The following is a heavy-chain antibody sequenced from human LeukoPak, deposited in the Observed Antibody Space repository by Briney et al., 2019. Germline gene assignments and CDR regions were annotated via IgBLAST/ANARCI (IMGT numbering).Heavy chain of an antibody. D-gene: IGHD6-19*01. V-gene: IGHV5-51*01. J-gene: IGHJ3*02. CDR1: GYLFTTYW. CDR3: ASYSSGWDDAFDI. CDR2: IYPGDSDT. Sequence: GESLKISCKASGYLFTTYWIGWVRQMPGKGLEWMGIIYPGDSDTRYSPSFQGQVTISADKSISTAYLQWSSLKASDTAMYYCASYSSGWDDAFDIWGQGTMVTVSS.